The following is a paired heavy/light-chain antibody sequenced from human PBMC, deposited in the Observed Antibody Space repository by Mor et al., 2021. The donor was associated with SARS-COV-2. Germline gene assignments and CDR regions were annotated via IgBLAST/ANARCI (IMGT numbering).Heavy chain of an antibody. D-gene: IGHD3-22*01. J-gene: IGHJ4*02. CDR3: ARHGTPYDSSGRFDY. Sequence: QVQLQESGPGLVKPSETLSLTCTVSGGSISRYYWSWIRQPPGKGLEWIGYIYYTGSTNYNSSLESRVTISVDTSKNQFSLNLRSVTAADTAVYYCARHGTPYDSSGRFDYWGQGTLVTVSS. CDR2: IYYTGST. CDR1: GGSISRYY. V-gene: IGHV4-59*08.
Light chain of an antibody. CDR3: QQFYTTPPT. J-gene: IGKJ4*01. Sequence: DIVMTQSPDSLAVSLGERATINCKSSQSVLYSSNSENSLAWYQQKPGQPPKLLIYWASTRESGVPGRFSGSGSGTDFTLTISSLQVEDVAVYYCQQFYTTPPTFGGGTKVQIK. CDR1: QSVLYSSNSENS. CDR2: WAS. V-gene: IGKV4-1*01.